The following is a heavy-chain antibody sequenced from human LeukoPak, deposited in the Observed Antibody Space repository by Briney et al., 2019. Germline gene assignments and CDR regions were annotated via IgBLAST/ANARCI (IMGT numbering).Heavy chain of an antibody. CDR2: IYHSGGT. D-gene: IGHD2-2*01. CDR3: ARVPRGQLCDY. Sequence: SETLSHTCAVSHYSVSSAYYWGWIRQPPGKGLEWIGSIYHSGGTYYNPSLKSRATISIDTSKNQFSLNLRSVTAADTAVYYCARVPRGQLCDYWGQGTLVTVSS. V-gene: IGHV4-38-2*01. J-gene: IGHJ4*02. CDR1: HYSVSSAYY.